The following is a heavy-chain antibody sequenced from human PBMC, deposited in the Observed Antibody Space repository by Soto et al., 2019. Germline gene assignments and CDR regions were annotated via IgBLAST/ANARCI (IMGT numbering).Heavy chain of an antibody. J-gene: IGHJ4*02. V-gene: IGHV4-59*01. D-gene: IGHD5-12*01. Sequence: PSETLSLTCSVSGAILTSYYWGWIRQPPGKGLEWIGNVYYNGSTNYNPSLKSRITISADTSRIQFSLALGSVSAADTAVYYCTRVGHSGNDPDVFDYWGPGTLGTVSS. CDR1: GAILTSYY. CDR2: VYYNGST. CDR3: TRVGHSGNDPDVFDY.